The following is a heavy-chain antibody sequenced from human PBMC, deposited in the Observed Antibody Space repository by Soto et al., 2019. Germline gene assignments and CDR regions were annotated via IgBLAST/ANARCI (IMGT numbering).Heavy chain of an antibody. D-gene: IGHD4-17*01. CDR2: IYYSGST. V-gene: IGHV4-31*03. CDR3: ARSPEATVTAFDF. CDR1: GGSISSSGYY. Sequence: QVQLQESGPGLVKPSQTLSLTCTVSGGSISSSGYYWSWIRQRPGKGLEWIGYIYYSGSTYYNPSLKSRVTISVDTSKNQFSLKLSSVTAADTAVYYCARSPEATVTAFDFWGLGTLVTVSS. J-gene: IGHJ4*02.